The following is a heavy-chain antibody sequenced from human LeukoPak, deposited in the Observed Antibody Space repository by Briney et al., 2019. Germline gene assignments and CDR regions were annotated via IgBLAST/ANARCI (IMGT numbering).Heavy chain of an antibody. CDR2: INSSGSTI. V-gene: IGHV3-11*04. D-gene: IGHD4-11*01. CDR3: ARGYHTTMTTVFDY. J-gene: IGHJ4*02. CDR1: GFTFSDYY. Sequence: GGSLRLSCAASGFTFSDYYMSWIRQAPGKGLEWVSYINSSGSTIYYADSVKGRFTISRDNAKNSLYLQMNSLRAEDTAVYYCARGYHTTMTTVFDYWGQGTLVTASS.